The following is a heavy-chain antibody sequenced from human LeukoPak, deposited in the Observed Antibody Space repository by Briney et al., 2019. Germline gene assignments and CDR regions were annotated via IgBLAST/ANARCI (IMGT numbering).Heavy chain of an antibody. CDR3: ARDYQLLGKNWFDP. CDR2: INPNSGGT. V-gene: IGHV1-2*02. D-gene: IGHD2-2*01. Sequence: ASVKVSCKASGYTFTGYYMHWVRQAPGQGLEWMGWINPNSGGTNYAQKFQGRVTMTRDTSISTAYMELSRLRSDDTAVYYCARDYQLLGKNWFDPWSQGTLVTVSS. J-gene: IGHJ5*02. CDR1: GYTFTGYY.